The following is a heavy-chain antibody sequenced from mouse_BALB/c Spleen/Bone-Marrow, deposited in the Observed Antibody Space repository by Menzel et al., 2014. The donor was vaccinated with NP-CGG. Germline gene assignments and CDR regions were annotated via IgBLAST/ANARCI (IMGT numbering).Heavy chain of an antibody. Sequence: EVQGVESGGGLVQPGGSLRLSCATSGFTFTDYYMSWVRQPPGKALEWLGFIRNKANGYTTDYSASVKGRFTISRDNSQSILSLQMNTLRAEDSATYYCARDMCDGLRWYFDVWGAGTTVTVSS. CDR1: GFTFTDYY. V-gene: IGHV7-3*02. CDR3: ARDMCDGLRWYFDV. CDR2: IRNKANGYTT. J-gene: IGHJ1*01. D-gene: IGHD2-3*01.